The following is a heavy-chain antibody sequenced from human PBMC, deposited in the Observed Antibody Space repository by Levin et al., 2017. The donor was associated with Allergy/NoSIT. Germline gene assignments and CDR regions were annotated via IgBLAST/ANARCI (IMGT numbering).Heavy chain of an antibody. Sequence: GESLKISCKASGYTFTSYGISWVRQAPGQGLEWMGWISAYNGNTNYAQKLQGRVTMTTDTSTSTAYMELRSLRSDDTAVYYCARVGEWGATMVRGYVDYWGQGTLVTVSS. CDR2: ISAYNGNT. V-gene: IGHV1-18*01. D-gene: IGHD3-10*01. J-gene: IGHJ4*02. CDR3: ARVGEWGATMVRGYVDY. CDR1: GYTFTSYG.